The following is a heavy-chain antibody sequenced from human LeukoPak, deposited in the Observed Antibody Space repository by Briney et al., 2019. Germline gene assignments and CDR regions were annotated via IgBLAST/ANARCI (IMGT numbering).Heavy chain of an antibody. D-gene: IGHD4-17*01. V-gene: IGHV4-39*01. Sequence: SETLSLTCTVSGGSISSSSYYWGWIRQPPGKGLEWIGSIYYSGSTYYNPSLKSRVTISVDASKNQFSLKLSPVTAADTAVYYCARHVAHSTVTPFDYWGQGTLVTVSS. CDR2: IYYSGST. J-gene: IGHJ4*02. CDR3: ARHVAHSTVTPFDY. CDR1: GGSISSSSYY.